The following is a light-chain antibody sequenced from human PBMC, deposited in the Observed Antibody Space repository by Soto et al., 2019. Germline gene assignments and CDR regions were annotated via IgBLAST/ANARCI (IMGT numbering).Light chain of an antibody. V-gene: IGKV3D-20*02. J-gene: IGKJ5*01. CDR3: KQLRTWNPIT. CDR1: QSVSSSY. Sequence: ELELTQSPGTLSLSAGERATLSCRASQSVSSSYLAWYQQKPGKAPRLLISGASSRATGIQHRFSGSGSGTDFTLTISSLEPDDFAVYYCKQLRTWNPITSGQVTRLESK. CDR2: GAS.